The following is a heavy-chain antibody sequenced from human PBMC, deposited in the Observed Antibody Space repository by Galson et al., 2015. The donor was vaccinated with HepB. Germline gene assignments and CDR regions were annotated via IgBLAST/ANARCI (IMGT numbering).Heavy chain of an antibody. CDR2: ISSSSSYT. CDR3: AAYCSGGSCYSGHWFDP. J-gene: IGHJ5*02. Sequence: SLRLSCAASGFTFSDYYMSWIRQAPGKGLEWVSYISSSSSYTNYADSVKGRFTISRDNAKNSLYLQMNSLRAEDTAVYYCAAYCSGGSCYSGHWFDPWGQGTLVTVSS. V-gene: IGHV3-11*06. D-gene: IGHD2-15*01. CDR1: GFTFSDYY.